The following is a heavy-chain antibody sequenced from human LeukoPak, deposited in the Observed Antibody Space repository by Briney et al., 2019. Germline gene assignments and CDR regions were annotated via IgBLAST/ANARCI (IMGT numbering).Heavy chain of an antibody. J-gene: IGHJ4*02. D-gene: IGHD3-10*01. Sequence: GGSLRLSCVVSGINFADYAMHWVRQPPGKGLEWVSLISADGGSTFSADSVKGRFSISRDNSKNSLYLQMNSLRSEDTAMYYCAKESGKFNYWGQGTLVAVSS. CDR1: GINFADYA. V-gene: IGHV3-43*02. CDR2: ISADGGST. CDR3: AKESGKFNY.